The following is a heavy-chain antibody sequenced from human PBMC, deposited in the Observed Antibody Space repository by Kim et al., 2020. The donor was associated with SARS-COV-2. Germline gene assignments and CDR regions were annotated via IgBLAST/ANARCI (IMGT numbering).Heavy chain of an antibody. Sequence: GGSLRLSCAASGFTFSSYAMSWVRQAPGKGLEWVSAISGSGGSTYYADSVKGRFTISRDNSKNTLYLQMNSLRAEDTAVYYCAKDPDEGEWQLVRGVFDYWGQGTLVTVSS. CDR1: GFTFSSYA. J-gene: IGHJ4*02. CDR3: AKDPDEGEWQLVRGVFDY. V-gene: IGHV3-23*01. D-gene: IGHD6-6*01. CDR2: ISGSGGST.